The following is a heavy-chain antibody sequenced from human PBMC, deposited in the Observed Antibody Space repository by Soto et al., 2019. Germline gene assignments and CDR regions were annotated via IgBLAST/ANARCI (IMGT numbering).Heavy chain of an antibody. Sequence: GASVKVSCKASGYTFTSYAMHWVRQAPGQRLEWMGWINAGNGNTKYSQKFQGRVTITRDTSASTAYMELSSLRSEDTAVYYWAGGGGYSDYYFGCWGKGSRVTVS. CDR3: AGGGGYSDYYFGC. CDR1: GYTFTSYA. D-gene: IGHD2-21*01. CDR2: INAGNGNT. V-gene: IGHV1-3*01. J-gene: IGHJ4*02.